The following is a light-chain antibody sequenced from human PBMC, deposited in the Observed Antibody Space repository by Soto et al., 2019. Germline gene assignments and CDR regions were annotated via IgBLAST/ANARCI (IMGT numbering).Light chain of an antibody. Sequence: QSVLTQPPSVSAAPGQKVTISCSGSSSNIGRNFVSWYQHLPGTAPKLLIYDNNKRPSGIPDRFSGSKSDTSATLGITGLQTGDEAEYYCGTWDSSLNGFVFGTGTNVTVL. CDR2: DNN. CDR1: SSNIGRNF. J-gene: IGLJ1*01. CDR3: GTWDSSLNGFV. V-gene: IGLV1-51*01.